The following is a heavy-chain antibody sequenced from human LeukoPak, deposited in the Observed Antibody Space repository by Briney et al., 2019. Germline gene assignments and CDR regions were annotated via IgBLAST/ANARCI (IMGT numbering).Heavy chain of an antibody. Sequence: SGGSLRLSCTTSGFTFGDYAMNWFRQAPGKGLEWVGFIRSNTYGGTTEYAASVKGRFTISRDDSKSIAYLQMNSLKTEDTAMYYCTGASTLPYYFDYWGRGTLVTVSS. V-gene: IGHV3-49*03. CDR3: TGASTLPYYFDY. D-gene: IGHD3-16*01. J-gene: IGHJ4*02. CDR2: IRSNTYGGTT. CDR1: GFTFGDYA.